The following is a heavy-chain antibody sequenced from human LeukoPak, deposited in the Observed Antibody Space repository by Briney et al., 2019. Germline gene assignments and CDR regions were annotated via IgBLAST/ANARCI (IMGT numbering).Heavy chain of an antibody. Sequence: SETLSLTCTVSGGSISSSSYYWGWIRQPPGKGLEWIGYIYYSGSTNYNPSLKSRVTISVDTSKNQFPLKLSSVTAADTAVYYCARGAIVATISGYYYYYMDVWGKGTTVTVSS. CDR1: GGSISSSSYY. V-gene: IGHV4-61*05. J-gene: IGHJ6*03. D-gene: IGHD5-12*01. CDR3: ARGAIVATISGYYYYYMDV. CDR2: IYYSGST.